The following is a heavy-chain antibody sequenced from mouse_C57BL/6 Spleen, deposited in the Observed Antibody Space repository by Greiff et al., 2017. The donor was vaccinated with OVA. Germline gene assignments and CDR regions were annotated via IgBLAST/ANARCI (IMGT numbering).Heavy chain of an antibody. CDR1: GFTFSDYY. Sequence: EVQRVESEGGLVQPGSSMKLSCTASGFTFSDYYMAWVRQVPEKGLEWVANINYDGSSTYYLDSLKSRFIISRDNAKNILYLQMSSLKSEDTATYYCARYYDYDGRYYAMDYWGQGTSVTVSS. D-gene: IGHD2-4*01. CDR3: ARYYDYDGRYYAMDY. J-gene: IGHJ4*01. CDR2: INYDGSST. V-gene: IGHV5-16*01.